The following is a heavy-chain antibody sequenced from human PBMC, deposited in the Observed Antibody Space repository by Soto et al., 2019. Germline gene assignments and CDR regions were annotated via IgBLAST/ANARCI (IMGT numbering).Heavy chain of an antibody. V-gene: IGHV3-7*01. Sequence: GGSLRLSCAASGFTFTTYWMNWVRQAPGKGLEWVASIKQDGSEEFFVDSVKGRFTISRDNAKNSLYLQMNSLRADDTAVYFCVRGRYCSGGSCYLDYWGQGALVTVSS. CDR1: GFTFTTYW. CDR3: VRGRYCSGGSCYLDY. CDR2: IKQDGSEE. D-gene: IGHD2-15*01. J-gene: IGHJ4*02.